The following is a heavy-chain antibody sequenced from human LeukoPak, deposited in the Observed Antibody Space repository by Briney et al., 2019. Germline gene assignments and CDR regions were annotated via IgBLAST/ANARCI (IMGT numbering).Heavy chain of an antibody. CDR1: GFTFSSNS. CDR2: ISGSGDSI. CDR3: TKWSGFGDD. V-gene: IGHV3-23*01. Sequence: PGGSLRLSCAASGFTFSSNSMTWVRQTPGKGLEWVSGISGSGDSIFYADSVKGRFTISRDNSRNTLYLQMSSLRPEDTAVYYCTKWSGFGDDWGQGTLVTVSS. J-gene: IGHJ4*02. D-gene: IGHD3-10*01.